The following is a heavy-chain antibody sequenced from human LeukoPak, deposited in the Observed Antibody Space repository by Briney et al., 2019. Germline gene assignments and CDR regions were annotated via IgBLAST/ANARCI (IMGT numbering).Heavy chain of an antibody. D-gene: IGHD4-17*01. Sequence: VASVKVSCKASGYTFTGYYMHWVRQAPGQGLEWMGWINPNSGGTSYAQKFQGRVTMTRDTSISTAYMELSRLRSDDTAVYYCARERTVTTGYFQHWGQGTLVTVSS. V-gene: IGHV1-2*02. CDR1: GYTFTGYY. CDR2: INPNSGGT. CDR3: ARERTVTTGYFQH. J-gene: IGHJ1*01.